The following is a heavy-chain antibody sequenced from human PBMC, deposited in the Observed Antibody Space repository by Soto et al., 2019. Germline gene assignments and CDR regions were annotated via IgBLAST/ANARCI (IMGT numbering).Heavy chain of an antibody. V-gene: IGHV1-2*02. CDR2: INPNSGGT. Sequence: ASVKVSCKASGYTFTGYYMHWVRQAPGQGLEWMGWINPNSGGTNYAQKFQGRVTMTRDTSISTAYMELSRLRSDDTAVYYCARDPILYGSGSLYNWFDPWGQGTLVTVSS. CDR1: GYTFTGYY. CDR3: ARDPILYGSGSLYNWFDP. J-gene: IGHJ5*02. D-gene: IGHD3-10*01.